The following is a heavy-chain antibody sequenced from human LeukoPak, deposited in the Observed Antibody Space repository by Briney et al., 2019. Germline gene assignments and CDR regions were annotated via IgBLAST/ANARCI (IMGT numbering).Heavy chain of an antibody. D-gene: IGHD3-22*01. J-gene: IGHJ4*02. CDR2: IYYSGST. Sequence: TSETLSLTCTVSGGSISSYYWSWIRQPPGKGLEWIGYIYYSGSTNYNPSLKSRVTISVDTSKNQFSLKLSSVTAADTAVYYCASQYSSGYYYYFDYWGQGTLVTVSS. CDR1: GGSISSYY. CDR3: ASQYSSGYYYYFDY. V-gene: IGHV4-59*12.